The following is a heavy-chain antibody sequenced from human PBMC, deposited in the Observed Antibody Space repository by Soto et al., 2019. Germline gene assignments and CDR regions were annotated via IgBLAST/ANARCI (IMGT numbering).Heavy chain of an antibody. D-gene: IGHD6-6*01. CDR3: AKDLTRQLAYWLDP. V-gene: IGHV1-2*02. Sequence: AASVKGSCKASGFSFTGYYIHWLRQAPGQGLEWMGWINAHSGGTEYAQKFQGRVTSTRDTSIATAYLTLTSLTSDDTALYYCAKDLTRQLAYWLDPWGQGTQVTVSS. CDR2: INAHSGGT. CDR1: GFSFTGYY. J-gene: IGHJ5*02.